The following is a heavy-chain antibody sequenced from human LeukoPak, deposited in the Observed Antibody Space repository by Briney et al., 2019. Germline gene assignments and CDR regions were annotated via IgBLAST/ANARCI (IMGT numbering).Heavy chain of an antibody. Sequence: SVKVSCKASGGTLSSXAISWVRQAPGQGLEWMGXIIPIFGTANYAQKFQGRVTITADESTSTAYMELSSLRSEDTAVYYCARGLDYRSQDYYFDYWGQGTLVTVSS. CDR2: IIPIFGTA. CDR1: GGTLSSXA. D-gene: IGHD4-11*01. CDR3: ARGLDYRSQDYYFDY. J-gene: IGHJ4*02. V-gene: IGHV1-69*13.